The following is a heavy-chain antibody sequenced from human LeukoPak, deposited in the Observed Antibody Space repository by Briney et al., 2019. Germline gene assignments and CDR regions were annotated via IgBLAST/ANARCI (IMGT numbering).Heavy chain of an antibody. Sequence: GASVKVSCKASGYTFTGYYMHWVRQAPGQGHEWMGWINPNSGGTNYAQKFQGRVTMTRDTSISTAYMELSRLRSDDTAVYYCARDSGKAEFGDFDYWGQGTLVTVSS. J-gene: IGHJ4*02. CDR3: ARDSGKAEFGDFDY. V-gene: IGHV1-2*02. CDR2: INPNSGGT. CDR1: GYTFTGYY. D-gene: IGHD3-16*01.